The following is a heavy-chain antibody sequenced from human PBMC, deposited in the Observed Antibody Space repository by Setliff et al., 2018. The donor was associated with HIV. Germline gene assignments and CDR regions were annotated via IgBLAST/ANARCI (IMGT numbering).Heavy chain of an antibody. CDR3: ARGDSSGYYYVGGQADAFDI. CDR2: IIPIFGTA. D-gene: IGHD3-22*01. J-gene: IGHJ3*02. V-gene: IGHV1-69*13. CDR1: GGTFSSYA. Sequence: SVKVSCKASGGTFSSYAISWVRQAPGQGLEWMGGIIPIFGTANYAQKLQGRGTITADESTSTAYVELSSLRSEDTAVYYCARGDSSGYYYVGGQADAFDIWGQGTMVTVSS.